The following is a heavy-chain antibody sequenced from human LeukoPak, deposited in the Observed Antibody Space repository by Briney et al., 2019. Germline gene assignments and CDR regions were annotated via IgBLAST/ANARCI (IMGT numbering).Heavy chain of an antibody. V-gene: IGHV3-66*01. CDR3: ARELTQDYYDSSGYSYYYYMDV. CDR1: GFTVSSNY. D-gene: IGHD3-22*01. CDR2: IYSGGIT. Sequence: GGSLRLSCAASGFTVSSNYMSWVRQAPGKGLERVSVIYSGGITYYADSVKGRFTISRDNSKNTLYLQMNSLRAEDTAVYYCARELTQDYYDSSGYSYYYYMDVWGKGTTVTVSS. J-gene: IGHJ6*03.